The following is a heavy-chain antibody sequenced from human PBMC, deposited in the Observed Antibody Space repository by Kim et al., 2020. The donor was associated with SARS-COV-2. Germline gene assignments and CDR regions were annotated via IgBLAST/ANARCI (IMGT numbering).Heavy chain of an antibody. D-gene: IGHD3-22*01. V-gene: IGHV3-15*01. CDR1: GFTFSNAW. CDR3: TTDYYYDSSGYSTLGY. J-gene: IGHJ4*02. Sequence: GGSLRLSCAASGFTFSNAWMSWVRQAPGKGLEWVGRIKSKTDGGTTDYAAPVKGRFTISRDDSKNTLYLQMNSLKTEDTAVYYCTTDYYYDSSGYSTLGYWGQGTLVTVSS. CDR2: IKSKTDGGTT.